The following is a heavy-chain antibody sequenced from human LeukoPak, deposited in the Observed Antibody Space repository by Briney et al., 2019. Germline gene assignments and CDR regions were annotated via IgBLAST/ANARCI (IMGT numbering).Heavy chain of an antibody. J-gene: IGHJ5*02. CDR2: IYYTGTT. Sequence: SETLSLTCSVSGDSLTTSFYFWGWVRQPPGKALEWIVSIYYTGTTYYNPSLKNRVIISEGTSKNQFYLQMTSVTAADTALYFCARHSKIVLATGWFDPWGQGVLVTVSS. D-gene: IGHD3-16*02. CDR1: GDSLTTSFYF. CDR3: ARHSKIVLATGWFDP. V-gene: IGHV4-39*01.